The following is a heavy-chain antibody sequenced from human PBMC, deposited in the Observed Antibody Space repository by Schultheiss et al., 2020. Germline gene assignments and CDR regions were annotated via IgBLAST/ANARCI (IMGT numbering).Heavy chain of an antibody. CDR1: GFTFRSFA. CDR2: ISGSGSSI. D-gene: IGHD3-22*01. J-gene: IGHJ1*01. CDR3: AKDYSRYFDSSGYYDK. V-gene: IGHV3-23*01. Sequence: GGSLRLSCAASGFTFRSFAMNWVRQAPGKGPEWVSGISGSGSSIYYGDSAKGRFTISRDNSQNTVYLQMNSLRAEDTAVYYCAKDYSRYFDSSGYYDKWGQWALVNVSS.